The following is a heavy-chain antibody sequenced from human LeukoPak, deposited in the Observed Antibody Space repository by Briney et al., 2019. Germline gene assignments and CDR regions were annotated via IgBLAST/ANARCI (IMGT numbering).Heavy chain of an antibody. J-gene: IGHJ5*02. V-gene: IGHV5-51*01. D-gene: IGHD4-17*01. CDR3: ARLTVTTWANWFDP. Sequence: GESLKISCKGSGYSFTSYWIGWVRQMPGKGLEWMGIIYPGDSDTRYSPSFPGQVTISADKSISTTYLQWSSLKASDTAMYYCARLTVTTWANWFDPWGQGTLVTVSS. CDR1: GYSFTSYW. CDR2: IYPGDSDT.